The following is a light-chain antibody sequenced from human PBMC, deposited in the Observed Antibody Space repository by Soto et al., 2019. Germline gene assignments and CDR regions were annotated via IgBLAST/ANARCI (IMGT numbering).Light chain of an antibody. CDR3: SSYTGGNPSYV. V-gene: IGLV2-8*01. CDR1: SSDVGGYDD. J-gene: IGLJ1*01. CDR2: EVT. Sequence: QSALTQPPYASGSPGQSVTISCTGTSSDVGGYDDVSWYQQHPGKAPKLMIYEVTIRPSGVSDRFSGSKSGNTASLTVSGLQAEDEADYYCSSYTGGNPSYVFGTGTKLTVL.